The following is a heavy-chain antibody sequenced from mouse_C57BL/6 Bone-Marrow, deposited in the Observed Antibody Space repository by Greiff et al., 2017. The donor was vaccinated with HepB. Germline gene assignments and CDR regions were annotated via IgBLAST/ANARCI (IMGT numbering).Heavy chain of an antibody. V-gene: IGHV2-6-1*01. D-gene: IGHD1-1*01. CDR3: ARQNYGSFYAMDY. Sequence: QVQLKESGPGLVAPSQSLSITCTVSGFSLTSYGVHWVRQPPGKGLEWLVVIWSDGSTTYNSALKSRLSISKDNSKSQVFLKMNSLQTDDIAMYYCARQNYGSFYAMDYWGQGTSVTVSS. CDR2: IWSDGST. J-gene: IGHJ4*01. CDR1: GFSLTSYG.